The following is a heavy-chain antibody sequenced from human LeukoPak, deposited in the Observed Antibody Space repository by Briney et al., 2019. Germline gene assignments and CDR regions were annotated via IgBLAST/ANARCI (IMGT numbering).Heavy chain of an antibody. J-gene: IGHJ4*02. Sequence: GGSLRLSCGASEFAFSGFYMTWIRQAPGKGLEWVSYISSSSSHTNYADSVKGRFTISRDNAKNSLYLQMNSLRAEDTAVYYCARTNLGSGWRFDYWGQGTLVTVS. CDR3: ARTNLGSGWRFDY. CDR1: EFAFSGFY. V-gene: IGHV3-11*06. D-gene: IGHD6-19*01. CDR2: ISSSSSHT.